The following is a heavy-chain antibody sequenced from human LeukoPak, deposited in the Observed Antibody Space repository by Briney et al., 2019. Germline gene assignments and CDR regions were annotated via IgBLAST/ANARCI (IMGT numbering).Heavy chain of an antibody. J-gene: IGHJ4*02. CDR2: INLDGTEK. CDR1: GFTFSYFW. V-gene: IGHV3-7*05. D-gene: IGHD1-26*01. CDR3: ARDNVGATPFDY. Sequence: GGSLRLSCAASGFTFSYFWMSWVRQAPGKGLEWVANINLDGTEKHYMDSVKGRFTISRDNARKSLYLQMNSLRAEDTAVYYCARDNVGATPFDYWGQGTLVTVSS.